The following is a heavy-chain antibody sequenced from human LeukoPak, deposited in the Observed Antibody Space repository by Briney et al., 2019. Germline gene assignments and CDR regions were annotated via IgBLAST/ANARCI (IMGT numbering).Heavy chain of an antibody. V-gene: IGHV4-39*07. Sequence: PSETLSLTCTVSGGSISSSYYYWSWIRQPPGKGLEWIGEINHSGSTNYNPSLKSRVTISVDTSKNQFSLKLSSVTAADTAVYYCASRPFDYWGQGTLVTVSS. CDR2: INHSGST. J-gene: IGHJ4*02. CDR3: ASRPFDY. CDR1: GGSISSSYYY.